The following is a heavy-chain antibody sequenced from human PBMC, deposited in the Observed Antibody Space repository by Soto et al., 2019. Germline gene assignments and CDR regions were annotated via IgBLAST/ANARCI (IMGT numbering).Heavy chain of an antibody. CDR3: ARSTDLFLEWLLSPGGMDG. CDR2: ISSSSSYI. CDR1: GFTFSSYS. Sequence: GGSLRLSCAASGFTFSSYSMNWVRQAPGKGLEWVSSISSSSSYIYYADSVKGRFTISRDNAKNSLYLQMNSLRAEDTAVYYCARSTDLFLEWLLSPGGMDGWAQGTTVTVSS. D-gene: IGHD3-3*01. V-gene: IGHV3-21*01. J-gene: IGHJ6*02.